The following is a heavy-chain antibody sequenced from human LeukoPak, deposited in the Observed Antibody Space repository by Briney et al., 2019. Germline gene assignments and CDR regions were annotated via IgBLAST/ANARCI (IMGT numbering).Heavy chain of an antibody. V-gene: IGHV3-53*01. D-gene: IGHD6-25*01. J-gene: IGHJ4*02. CDR3: ARGAAGNFLDY. CDR1: GFTVTSNY. Sequence: PGGSLRLSRAASGFTVTSNYMSWVRQAPGKGLEWVSVIYSSDSTYYADSVKGRFTISRDNSKNMVYLQMNSLRAEDTAVYYCARGAAGNFLDYWGQGTLVTVSS. CDR2: IYSSDST.